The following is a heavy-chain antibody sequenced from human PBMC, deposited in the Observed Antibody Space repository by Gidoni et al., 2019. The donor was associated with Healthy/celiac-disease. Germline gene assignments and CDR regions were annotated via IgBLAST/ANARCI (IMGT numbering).Heavy chain of an antibody. Sequence: EVQLVVYGGGLVQPGGSLRLSGPASGFPVSSNYMSWVRQAPGKGLEWVSVIYSGGSTYYADSVKGRFTISRDNSKNTLYLQMNSLRAEDTAVYYCAGSLGDAFDIWGQGTMVTVSS. J-gene: IGHJ3*02. D-gene: IGHD3-16*01. CDR3: AGSLGDAFDI. CDR1: GFPVSSNY. CDR2: IYSGGST. V-gene: IGHV3-66*01.